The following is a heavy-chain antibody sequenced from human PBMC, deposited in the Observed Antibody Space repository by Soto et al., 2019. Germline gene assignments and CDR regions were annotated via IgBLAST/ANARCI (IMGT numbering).Heavy chain of an antibody. Sequence: ASVKVSCKASGYTFTSYGISWVRQAPGQGLEWMGWISAYNGNTNYAQKLQGRVTMTTDTSTSTAYMELRSLRSDDTAVYYCARFDYYDSSGHYYFDYWGQGTLVTVSS. CDR3: ARFDYYDSSGHYYFDY. V-gene: IGHV1-18*01. CDR2: ISAYNGNT. CDR1: GYTFTSYG. D-gene: IGHD3-22*01. J-gene: IGHJ4*02.